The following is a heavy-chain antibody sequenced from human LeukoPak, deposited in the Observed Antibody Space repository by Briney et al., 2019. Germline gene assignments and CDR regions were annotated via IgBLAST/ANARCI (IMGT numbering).Heavy chain of an antibody. V-gene: IGHV1-69*13. CDR1: GGTFSSYA. J-gene: IGHJ4*02. CDR2: IIPIFGTA. Sequence: SVKVSCKASGGTFSSYAISWVRQTPGQGLEWMGGIIPIFGTANYAQKFQGRVTITADESTSTAYMELSSLRSEDTAVYNCAREDTAMVLVDYWGQGTLVTVSS. D-gene: IGHD5-18*01. CDR3: AREDTAMVLVDY.